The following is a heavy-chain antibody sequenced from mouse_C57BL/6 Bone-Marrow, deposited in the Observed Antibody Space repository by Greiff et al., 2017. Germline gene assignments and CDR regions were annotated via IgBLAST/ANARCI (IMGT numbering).Heavy chain of an antibody. D-gene: IGHD1-1*01. Sequence: VQLQQSGTVLARPGASVKMSCKTSGYTFTSYWMHWVKQRTGQGLEWIGAIYPGNSDTSYNQKFKGKAKLTAVTSASTAYMELSSLTNEDSAVYYCTRRDYYVPSWFAYWGQGTLVTVSA. J-gene: IGHJ3*01. CDR2: IYPGNSDT. V-gene: IGHV1-5*01. CDR1: GYTFTSYW. CDR3: TRRDYYVPSWFAY.